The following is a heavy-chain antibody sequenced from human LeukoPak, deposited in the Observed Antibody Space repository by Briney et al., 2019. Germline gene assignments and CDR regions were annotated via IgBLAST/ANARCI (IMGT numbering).Heavy chain of an antibody. Sequence: SETLSLTCTVSGVSISNYYWNWIRQPAGKGLEWIGRKSVSGHTNYRSSLESRVTMSVDTSKNQFSLRLNSVTTADTAVYYCVRVSRIDYGANPEGDVWGKGITVIVSS. D-gene: IGHD4/OR15-4a*01. CDR3: VRVSRIDYGANPEGDV. CDR2: KSVSGHT. V-gene: IGHV4-4*07. J-gene: IGHJ6*04. CDR1: GVSISNYY.